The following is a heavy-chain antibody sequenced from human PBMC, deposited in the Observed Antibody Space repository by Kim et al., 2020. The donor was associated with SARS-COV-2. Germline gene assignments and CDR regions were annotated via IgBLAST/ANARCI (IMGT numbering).Heavy chain of an antibody. CDR3: ARHPASSSLTFDV. CDR1: GGSISSYY. D-gene: IGHD6-6*01. CDR2: IYHSGNT. V-gene: IGHV4-59*08. Sequence: SETLSLTCTVSGGSISSYYWSWIRQPPGKGLEWLGYIYHSGNTEHNPSLKGRVTMSVDTSNNQISLKVRSVTAADTAVYYCARHPASSSLTFDVWGQGT. J-gene: IGHJ3*01.